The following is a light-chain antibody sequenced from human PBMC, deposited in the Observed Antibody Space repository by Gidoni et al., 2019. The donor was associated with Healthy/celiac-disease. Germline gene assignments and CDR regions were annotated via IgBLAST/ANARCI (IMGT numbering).Light chain of an antibody. Sequence: DLQITQSPASLSAAVGDRVTITCQASPDTSNYVNCNQQKPGKAPMLLIYDAYNLQTGVPSRCSGSGSTSDSTFIISSLPPDDIATYYCQRYDKLPFTFGPGTKVDIK. CDR1: PDTSNY. CDR2: DAY. CDR3: QRYDKLPFT. V-gene: IGKV1-33*01. J-gene: IGKJ3*01.